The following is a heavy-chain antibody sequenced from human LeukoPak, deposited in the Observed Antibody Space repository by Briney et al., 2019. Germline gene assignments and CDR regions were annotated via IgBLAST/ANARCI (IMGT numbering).Heavy chain of an antibody. D-gene: IGHD6-19*01. J-gene: IGHJ4*02. CDR3: ATRIAVAATDFDY. CDR2: FDPEDGET. V-gene: IGHV1-24*01. Sequence: ASVKVSCKASGGTFSSYAISWVRQAPGQGLEWMGGFDPEDGETIYAQKFQGRVTMTEDTSTDTAYMELSSLRSEDTAVYYCATRIAVAATDFDYWGQGTLVTVSS. CDR1: GGTFSSYA.